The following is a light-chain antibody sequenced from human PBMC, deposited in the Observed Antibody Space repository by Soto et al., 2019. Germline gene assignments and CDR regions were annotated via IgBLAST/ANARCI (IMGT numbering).Light chain of an antibody. Sequence: QSVLTQSSSASASLGSSVKLTCTLSSGHSSYIIAWHQQQPGKAPRYLMKLEGSGSYNKGSGVPDRFSGSSSGADRYLTISNLQSEDEADYYCETWDSNPHVVFGVWTKLTVL. V-gene: IGLV4-60*03. CDR3: ETWDSNPHVV. CDR1: SGHSSYI. J-gene: IGLJ2*01. CDR2: LEGSGSY.